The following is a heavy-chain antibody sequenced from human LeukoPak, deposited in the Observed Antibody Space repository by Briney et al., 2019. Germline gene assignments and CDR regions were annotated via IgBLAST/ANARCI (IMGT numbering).Heavy chain of an antibody. CDR2: IITIFGTA. J-gene: IGHJ6*03. V-gene: IGHV1-69*13. CDR1: GGTFSSYA. CDR3: ARGGYYYGSGSYLQYYYYYYYMDV. Sequence: SVKVSCKASGGTFSSYAISWARQAPGQGLEWMGGIITIFGTANYAQKFPGRVTITADESASTAYMELSSLRAEDTAVYYCARGGYYYGSGSYLQYYYYYYYMDVWGKGTTVTISS. D-gene: IGHD3-10*01.